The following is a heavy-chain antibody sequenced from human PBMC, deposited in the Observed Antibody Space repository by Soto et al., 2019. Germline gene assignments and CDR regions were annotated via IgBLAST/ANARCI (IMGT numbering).Heavy chain of an antibody. CDR1: GGSISSGGYS. Sequence: QLQLQESGSGLVKPSQTLSLTCAVSGGSISSGGYSWSWILQPPGKGLEWIGYIYHSGSTYYNPSLKRRVTISVDRSENQFSLKLSFVTAADTAVYYCAAGGGLPRYYWGQGTLVTVSS. CDR2: IYHSGST. D-gene: IGHD5-12*01. V-gene: IGHV4-30-2*01. J-gene: IGHJ4*02. CDR3: AAGGGLPRYY.